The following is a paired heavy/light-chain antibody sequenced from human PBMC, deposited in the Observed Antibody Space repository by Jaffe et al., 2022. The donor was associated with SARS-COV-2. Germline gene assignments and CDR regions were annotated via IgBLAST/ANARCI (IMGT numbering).Light chain of an antibody. V-gene: IGKV4-1*01. Sequence: DIVMTQSPDSLAVSLGERATVNCKSSQSVLYSSNNKNYLAWYQQKPGQPPKLLIYWASTRESGVPDRFSGSGSGTDFTLTISSLQAEDVAVYYCQQYYSTPPWTFGHGTKVEIK. CDR1: QSVLYSSNNKNY. CDR3: QQYYSTPPWT. J-gene: IGKJ1*01. CDR2: WAS.
Heavy chain of an antibody. Sequence: QIQLVQSGAEVKKPGASVKVSCKASGYSFTTYGVSWVRQAPGQGLEWMGWISVYNGNTDYAQNFQGRVTMTTDTSTTTAYMELRSLRSDDTAVYYCARVSAQRSSLGWFDPWGQGTLVTVSS. D-gene: IGHD3-10*01. V-gene: IGHV1-18*01. CDR1: GYSFTTYG. J-gene: IGHJ5*02. CDR3: ARVSAQRSSLGWFDP. CDR2: ISVYNGNT.